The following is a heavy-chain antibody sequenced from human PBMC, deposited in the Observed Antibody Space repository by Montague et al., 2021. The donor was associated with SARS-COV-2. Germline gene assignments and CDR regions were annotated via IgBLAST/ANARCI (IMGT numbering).Heavy chain of an antibody. J-gene: IGHJ3*02. Sequence: SETLSLTCTVSGVSIGSYYWSWIRQSPGKGLEWIGCIYFSGSTNYNPSLKSRVTISVDTSKNQFSLKLSSVTAADTAVYYCARHGRFSVIVNTPRGAFDIWGQGTMVTVSS. D-gene: IGHD3-22*01. V-gene: IGHV4-59*08. CDR2: IYFSGST. CDR3: ARHGRFSVIVNTPRGAFDI. CDR1: GVSIGSYY.